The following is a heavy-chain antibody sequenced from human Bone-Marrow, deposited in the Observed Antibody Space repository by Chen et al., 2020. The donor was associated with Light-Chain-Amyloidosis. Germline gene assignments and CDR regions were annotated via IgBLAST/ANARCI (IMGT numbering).Heavy chain of an antibody. CDR2: ISGSGGSR. Sequence: GKGLEWVSTISGSGGSRYYGDSVKGRLTISRDNSKNALFLQMNSLRAEDTAGYYCAKDISYGDIWPGYPADAFDIWGQGTMGPVSS. V-gene: IGHV3-23*01. D-gene: IGHD3-9*01. CDR3: AKDISYGDIWPGYPADAFDI. J-gene: IGHJ3*02.